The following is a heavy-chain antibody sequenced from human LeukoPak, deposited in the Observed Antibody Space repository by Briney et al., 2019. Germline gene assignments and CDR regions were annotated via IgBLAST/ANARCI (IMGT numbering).Heavy chain of an antibody. J-gene: IGHJ1*01. CDR3: ARGNSYYDSSDYFPWESFQH. V-gene: IGHV4-38-2*02. Sequence: PSETLSLTCTVSGYSISSGYYWAWIRQPPGKGLEWIGSIYHSGSTYYNPSLKSRVTISVDTSKNQFSLKLSSVIAADTAVYYCARGNSYYDSSDYFPWESFQHWGQGTLVTVSS. CDR2: IYHSGST. D-gene: IGHD3-22*01. CDR1: GYSISSGYY.